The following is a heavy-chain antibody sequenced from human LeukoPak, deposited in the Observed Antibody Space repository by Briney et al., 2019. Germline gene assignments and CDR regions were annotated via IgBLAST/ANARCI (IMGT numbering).Heavy chain of an antibody. D-gene: IGHD1-1*01. Sequence: SVKVTCKASGGTFSSYAISWVRQAPGQGLEWMGRIIPILGIANYAQKFQGRVTITADKSTSTAYMELSSLRSEDTAMYYCARAPYRGGTGMDVWGQGTTVTVSS. V-gene: IGHV1-69*04. CDR3: ARAPYRGGTGMDV. CDR1: GGTFSSYA. J-gene: IGHJ6*02. CDR2: IIPILGIA.